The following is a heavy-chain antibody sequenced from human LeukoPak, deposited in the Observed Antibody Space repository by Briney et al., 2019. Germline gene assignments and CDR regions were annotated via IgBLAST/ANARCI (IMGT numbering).Heavy chain of an antibody. CDR3: AREYGGNPGLFGY. J-gene: IGHJ4*02. CDR2: ITPYNGNT. D-gene: IGHD4-23*01. Sequence: SVKVSCKASGYTFIGYSISWVRQAPGHGLEWMGWITPYNGNTNYVQNFRGRVTMTTDTSTSTAYMELRSLRSDDTAVYYCAREYGGNPGLFGYWGQGTLVTVSS. CDR1: GYTFIGYS. V-gene: IGHV1-18*01.